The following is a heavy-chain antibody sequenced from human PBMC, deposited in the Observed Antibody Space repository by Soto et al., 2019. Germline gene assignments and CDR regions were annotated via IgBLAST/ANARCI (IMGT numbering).Heavy chain of an antibody. Sequence: SETLSLTCTVSGGSISSYYWSWIRQPPGKGLEWIGYIYYSGSTNYNPSLKSRVTISVDTSKNQFSLKLSSVTAADTAMYYCARGEERVATPSGYWGQGTLVTVS. CDR2: IYYSGST. D-gene: IGHD2-15*01. J-gene: IGHJ4*02. CDR1: GGSISSYY. CDR3: ARGEERVATPSGY. V-gene: IGHV4-59*01.